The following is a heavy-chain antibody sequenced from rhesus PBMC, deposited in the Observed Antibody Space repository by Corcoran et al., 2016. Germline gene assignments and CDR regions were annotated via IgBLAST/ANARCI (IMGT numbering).Heavy chain of an antibody. Sequence: QVLLQESGPGLVKPSETLSRTCTFSAGSMRSHYWSWLRQSPGKGVEWFGAIHGGSGRTSYNPSLKSRVTFSRDTSKNQFSLKLTSVTAADTAVYYCARLVAGSGLDSWGQGVVVTVSS. J-gene: IGHJ6*01. CDR1: AGSMRSHY. CDR3: ARLVAGSGLDS. V-gene: IGHV4-147*01. D-gene: IGHD6-37*01. CDR2: IHGGSGRT.